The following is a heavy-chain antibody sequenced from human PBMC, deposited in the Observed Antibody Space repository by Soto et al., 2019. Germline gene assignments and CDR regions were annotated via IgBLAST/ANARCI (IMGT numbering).Heavy chain of an antibody. CDR1: GFTFTSYG. D-gene: IGHD2-2*01. J-gene: IGHJ4*02. Sequence: PGGSLRLSCAGSGFTFTSYGMYWVRQAPGMGLEWVAVISYDGGNKYYADSVKGRFTIPRDNSKNTLYLQMNSLRAEDTAVYYCARSRYQLRSDVLYYFDFWGQGTLVTVSS. V-gene: IGHV3-30*03. CDR2: ISYDGGNK. CDR3: ARSRYQLRSDVLYYFDF.